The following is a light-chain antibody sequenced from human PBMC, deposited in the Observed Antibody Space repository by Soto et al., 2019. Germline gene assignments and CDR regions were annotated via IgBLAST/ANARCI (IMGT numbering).Light chain of an antibody. CDR2: RNN. J-gene: IGLJ2*01. V-gene: IGLV1-47*01. CDR3: AAWDDSLSAVL. CDR1: SSNIGSNY. Sequence: QSVLTQPPSASGTPGQRVTISCSGSSSNIGSNYVYWYQQLPGTAPKVLIYRNNQRPSGVPDRFSGSTSGTSASLAISGLRSEDEADYYCAAWDDSLSAVLFGEGTQLTVL.